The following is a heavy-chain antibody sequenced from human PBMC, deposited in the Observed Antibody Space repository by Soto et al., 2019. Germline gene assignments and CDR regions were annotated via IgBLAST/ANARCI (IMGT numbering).Heavy chain of an antibody. V-gene: IGHV3-30-3*01. CDR3: ARVRNNSGFYYAMDV. CDR1: GFTFSTYA. D-gene: IGHD2-21*01. CDR2: MSYDGGHK. Sequence: QVQLVESGGGVVQPGRSLRLACVVSGFTFSTYAMHWVRRTPGKGLEWVAVMSYDGGHKYYADSVKGRFTISRDNSKNTLYLQMNSQRGEDTAVYYCARVRNNSGFYYAMDVWGQGTTVTVSS. J-gene: IGHJ6*02.